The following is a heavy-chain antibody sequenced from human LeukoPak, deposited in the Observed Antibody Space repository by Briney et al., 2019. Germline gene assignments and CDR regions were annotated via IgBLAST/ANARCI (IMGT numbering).Heavy chain of an antibody. CDR3: VIYEHRVGATDFDY. CDR1: AGTFSSNA. Sequence: SVKVSSKASAGTFSSNAISWVRQAPEQGLEWMGGIIPIFGTANYAQKFQGRVTITTDESTSTAYMELSSLRSEDTAVYYCVIYEHRVGATDFDYWGQGTLVTVSS. V-gene: IGHV1-69*05. CDR2: IIPIFGTA. J-gene: IGHJ4*02. D-gene: IGHD1-26*01.